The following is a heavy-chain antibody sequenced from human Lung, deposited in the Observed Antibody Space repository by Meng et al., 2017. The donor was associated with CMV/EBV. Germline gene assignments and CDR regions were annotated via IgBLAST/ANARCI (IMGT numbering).Heavy chain of an antibody. CDR1: GYHFSTYT. D-gene: IGHD2/OR15-2a*01. CDR2: ISTNTGTP. V-gene: IGHV7-4-1*02. Sequence: QVQLVQSGSELKKPRASVKGSCKASGYHFSTYTINWVRQAHGRGLEWMGWISTNTGTPTYTQGFTGRCVFSLDTSVSTAYLQISSLKAEDTAVYYCARGGNFDPWGQGTLVTVSS. CDR3: ARGGNFDP. J-gene: IGHJ5*02.